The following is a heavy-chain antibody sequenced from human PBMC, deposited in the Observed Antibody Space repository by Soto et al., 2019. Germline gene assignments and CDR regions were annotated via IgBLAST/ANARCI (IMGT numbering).Heavy chain of an antibody. Sequence: SETLSLTCTVSGASIRSTDYYWSWIRQAPGKGLEWIGYVYYTGSTYYNPSLMSRLTISVDTSKNQFSLKLTSVTAAETAVYYCVRTARQGAVAPHWFDRWGQGTQVTVSS. CDR3: VRTARQGAVAPHWFDR. V-gene: IGHV4-30-4*01. J-gene: IGHJ5*02. CDR2: VYYTGST. CDR1: GASIRSTDYY. D-gene: IGHD2-21*02.